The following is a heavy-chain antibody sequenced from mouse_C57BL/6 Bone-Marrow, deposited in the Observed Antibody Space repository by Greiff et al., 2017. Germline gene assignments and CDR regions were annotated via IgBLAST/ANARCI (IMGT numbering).Heavy chain of an antibody. V-gene: IGHV1-80*01. J-gene: IGHJ2*01. Sequence: QVQLKESGAELVKPGASVKISCKVSGFAFSTYWMNWVKQRPGNGLEWIGTFNPGGGDTNYNGKFKGKDTLTADKSSSTAYLQLSSLTSEDSAFYFCERDEGYCDYWGQGTTLTVSS. CDR3: ERDEGYCDY. CDR1: GFAFSTYW. CDR2: FNPGGGDT.